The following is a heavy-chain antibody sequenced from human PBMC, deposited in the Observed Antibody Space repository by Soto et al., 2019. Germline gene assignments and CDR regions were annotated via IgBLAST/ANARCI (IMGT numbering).Heavy chain of an antibody. Sequence: QLQLQESGSGLVKPSQTLSLTCAVSGGSISSGGYSCNWIRQPPGKGLEWIGYIYHSGSTYYNPSLQSRVTISVDRSKNQFSLKLSSVTAADTAVYYCDRGMTTVTTFDYWGQGTLVTVSS. D-gene: IGHD4-17*01. J-gene: IGHJ4*02. V-gene: IGHV4-30-2*01. CDR2: IYHSGST. CDR3: DRGMTTVTTFDY. CDR1: GGSISSGGYS.